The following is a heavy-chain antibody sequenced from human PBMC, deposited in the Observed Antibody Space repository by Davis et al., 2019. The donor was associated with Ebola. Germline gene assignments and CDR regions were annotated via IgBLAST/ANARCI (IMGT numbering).Heavy chain of an antibody. Sequence: GESLKISCAASGFTFSSYWMHWVRQAPGKGLEWVSGINWNGGSTGYADSVKGRFTISRDNAKNSLYLQMNSLRAEDTALYHCARVKGTLYYFDYWGQGTLVTVSS. D-gene: IGHD1-1*01. J-gene: IGHJ4*02. CDR2: INWNGGST. CDR1: GFTFSSYW. V-gene: IGHV3-20*01. CDR3: ARVKGTLYYFDY.